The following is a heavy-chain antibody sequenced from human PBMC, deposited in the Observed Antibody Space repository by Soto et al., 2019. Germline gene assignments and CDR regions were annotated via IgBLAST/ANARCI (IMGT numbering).Heavy chain of an antibody. D-gene: IGHD3-10*01. J-gene: IGHJ4*02. CDR3: AKAREVERFGEASPYYFDY. CDR1: GFTFSSYA. CDR2: ISGSGGST. Sequence: EVQLLESGGGLVQPGGSLRLSCAASGFTFSSYAMSWVRQAPGKGLEWVSAISGSGGSTYYADSVKGRFTISRDNSKNTLYLQMNSLRAEDTAVYCCAKAREVERFGEASPYYFDYWGQGTLVTVSS. V-gene: IGHV3-23*01.